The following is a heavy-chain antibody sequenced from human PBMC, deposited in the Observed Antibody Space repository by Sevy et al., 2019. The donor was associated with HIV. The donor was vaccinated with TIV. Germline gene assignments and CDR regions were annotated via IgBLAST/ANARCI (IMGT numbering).Heavy chain of an antibody. CDR3: ARGAGYSGGYAPLDS. CDR1: GASISSHY. J-gene: IGHJ4*02. CDR2: TYNTGSS. D-gene: IGHD2-15*01. Sequence: SDTLSLTCTVSGASISSHYWSWIRQSPGKGLEWIADTYNTGSSNDNASLKSRVTISVDTSKNQFSLNLRAVTAADTAVYFCARGAGYSGGYAPLDSWGQGTLVTVSS. V-gene: IGHV4-59*11.